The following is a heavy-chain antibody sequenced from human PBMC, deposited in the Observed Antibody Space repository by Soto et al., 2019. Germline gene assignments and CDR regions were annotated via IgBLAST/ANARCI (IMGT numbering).Heavy chain of an antibody. CDR2: ISYDESKK. J-gene: IGHJ4*02. D-gene: IGHD3-10*01. Sequence: QVQLVESGGGVVQPGRSLRLSCAASGFTFRSHAMHWVRQAPGKGLEWVAVISYDESKKYYADSVKGRFAISRDNSKNTLYLQMNSLRAEDTALYYCARDPYALYSGSGSYRDYWGQGTLVTVSS. V-gene: IGHV3-30*09. CDR1: GFTFRSHA. CDR3: ARDPYALYSGSGSYRDY.